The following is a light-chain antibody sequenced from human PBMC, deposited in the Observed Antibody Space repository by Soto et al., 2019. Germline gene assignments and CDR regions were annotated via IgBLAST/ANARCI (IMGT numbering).Light chain of an antibody. CDR3: QQYNGSPPLT. CDR2: VAS. V-gene: IGKV3-20*01. CDR1: QSISSTS. Sequence: EIVLTQSPGTLSLSPGERATLSCGASQSISSTSLAWYQQKPGQAPRLLIFVASSRATGIPDRFSGSGSGTDFTLTISRREPEDFAVYYCQQYNGSPPLTFGGGTKVEIK. J-gene: IGKJ4*01.